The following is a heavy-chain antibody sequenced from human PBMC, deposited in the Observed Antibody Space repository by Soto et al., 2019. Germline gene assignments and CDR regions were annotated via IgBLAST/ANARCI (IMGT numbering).Heavy chain of an antibody. CDR1: GFTVGYNS. CDR3: ARSSKDYGDYG. D-gene: IGHD4-17*01. V-gene: IGHV3-66*01. Sequence: EVQLVESGGGLVQPGGSLRLSFAASGFTVGYNSMSWVRQVPGKGLEWVSVIYSNGDTDHADSVKGRFIISRDNSKNTVYLQMNSLSAEDTAVYYCARSSKDYGDYGWGQGTLVTVST. J-gene: IGHJ4*02. CDR2: IYSNGDT.